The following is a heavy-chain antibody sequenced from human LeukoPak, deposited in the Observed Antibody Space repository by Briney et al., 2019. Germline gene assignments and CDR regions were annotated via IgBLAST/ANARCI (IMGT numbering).Heavy chain of an antibody. CDR3: ARLLGPCSSTSCYTQRHEFWFAP. D-gene: IGHD2-2*02. J-gene: IGHJ5*02. Sequence: GESLKISCKGSGYSFTSYWIGWVRQMPGKGLEWMGIIYPGDSDSRYSPSFQGQVTISADNSISTAYLQWSSLKASDTAMYYCARLLGPCSSTSCYTQRHEFWFAPWGQGTLVSVSS. CDR1: GYSFTSYW. V-gene: IGHV5-51*01. CDR2: IYPGDSDS.